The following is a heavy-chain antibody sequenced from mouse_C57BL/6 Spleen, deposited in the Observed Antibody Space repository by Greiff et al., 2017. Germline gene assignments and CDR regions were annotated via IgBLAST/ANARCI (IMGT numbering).Heavy chain of an antibody. Sequence: VQLQQPGAVLVKPGASVKMSCKASGYTFTSYWITWVKQRPGQGLEWIGDIYPGSGSTNYNEKFKSKATLTVDTSSSTAYMQLSSLTSKDSAVYYCARGNYYGNYRYFDYWGQGTTLTVSS. CDR2: IYPGSGST. CDR3: ARGNYYGNYRYFDY. J-gene: IGHJ2*01. D-gene: IGHD2-1*01. CDR1: GYTFTSYW. V-gene: IGHV1-55*01.